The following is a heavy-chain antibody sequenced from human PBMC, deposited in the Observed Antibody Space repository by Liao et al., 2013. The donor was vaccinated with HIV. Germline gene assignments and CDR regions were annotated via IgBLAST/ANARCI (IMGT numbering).Heavy chain of an antibody. Sequence: QVQLQQWGAGLLKPSETLSLTCAVYGGSFSDYYWSWIRQPPGKGLEWIGEINHSGSTNYNPSLKSRVTISVDTSKNQFSLKLSSVTAADTAVYYCATHPYFDWLLSYPGYMDVWGKGTTVTVSS. CDR2: INHSGST. CDR1: GGSFSDYY. J-gene: IGHJ6*03. V-gene: IGHV4-34*01. CDR3: ATHPYFDWLLSYPGYMDV. D-gene: IGHD3-9*01.